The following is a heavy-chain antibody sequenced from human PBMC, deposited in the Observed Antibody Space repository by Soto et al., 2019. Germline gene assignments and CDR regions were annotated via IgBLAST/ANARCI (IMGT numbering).Heavy chain of an antibody. D-gene: IGHD6-13*01. CDR3: ARHSDIGSTSYSSSWFDP. J-gene: IGHJ5*02. CDR1: GGSISSSSYY. V-gene: IGHV4-39*01. Sequence: QLQLQESGPGLVKPSETLSLTCTVSGGSISSSSYYWGWIRQPPGKGLEWIGSIYYSGSTYYNPSLTIRVTISVDTSKNQFSLKLSSVTAADTAVYYCARHSDIGSTSYSSSWFDPWGQGTLVTVSS. CDR2: IYYSGST.